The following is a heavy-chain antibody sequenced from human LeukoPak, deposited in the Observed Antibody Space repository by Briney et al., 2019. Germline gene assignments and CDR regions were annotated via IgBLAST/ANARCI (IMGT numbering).Heavy chain of an antibody. V-gene: IGHV4-39*01. Sequence: SETLSLTCTVSGGSISSSSYYWAWIRQPPGKGPEWMGNIYYSGSTYYNPSLKSRVTISVDTSKNQFSLKLSSVTAADTAVYYCASHDSSGFNYWGQGTLVTVSS. J-gene: IGHJ4*02. CDR2: IYYSGST. CDR3: ASHDSSGFNY. CDR1: GGSISSSSYY. D-gene: IGHD3-22*01.